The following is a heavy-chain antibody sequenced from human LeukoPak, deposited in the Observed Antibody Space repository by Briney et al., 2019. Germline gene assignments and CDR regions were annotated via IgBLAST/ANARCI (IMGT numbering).Heavy chain of an antibody. CDR1: GYTFTSYA. V-gene: IGHV1-3*01. CDR3: ATARITMVRGVIQFDY. D-gene: IGHD3-10*01. CDR2: INAGNGNT. Sequence: ASVKVSCKASGYTFTSYAMHWVRQAPGQRLEWMGWINAGNGNTKYSQKFQGRVTITRDTSASTAYMELSSLRSEDTAVYYCATARITMVRGVIQFDYWGQGTLVTVSS. J-gene: IGHJ4*02.